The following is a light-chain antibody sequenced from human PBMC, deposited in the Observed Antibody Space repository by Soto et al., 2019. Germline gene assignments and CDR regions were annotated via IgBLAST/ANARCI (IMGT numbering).Light chain of an antibody. CDR2: GAS. CDR1: QNISPR. Sequence: DIQMTQSPSTLFASVGDRVTIACRASQNISPRLAWYQQKPGKAPKLLIYGASSLEGGVPSRFSGSGSGRDFTLTISSLLPDDFATYYCQQYSNSVTFGQGTKVDIK. J-gene: IGKJ1*01. V-gene: IGKV1-5*01. CDR3: QQYSNSVT.